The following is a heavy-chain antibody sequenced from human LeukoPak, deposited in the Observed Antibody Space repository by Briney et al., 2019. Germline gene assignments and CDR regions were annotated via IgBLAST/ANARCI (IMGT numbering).Heavy chain of an antibody. CDR1: GFTFSSYA. D-gene: IGHD6-13*01. CDR2: ISGSGGST. V-gene: IGHV3-23*01. Sequence: GSLRLSCSAPGFTFSSYAMSWVRQAPGKGLEWVSAISGSGGSTYYADSVKGRFTISRDNSKNTLYLQMNSLRAEDTAVYYCAKDDEQQLVWDYWGQGTLVTVSS. J-gene: IGHJ4*02. CDR3: AKDDEQQLVWDY.